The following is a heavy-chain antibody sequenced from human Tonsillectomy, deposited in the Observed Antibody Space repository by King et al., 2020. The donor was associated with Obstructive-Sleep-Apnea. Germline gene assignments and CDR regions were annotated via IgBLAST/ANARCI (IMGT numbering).Heavy chain of an antibody. CDR2: ISYDGSHK. V-gene: IGHV3-30*18. J-gene: IGHJ5*02. Sequence: VQLVESGGGVVQPGRSLRLSCAASGFTFSNYGMHWVRQAPGKGLEWVAVISYDGSHKYYADSVKARFTITRDNSKNTLYLQMNSLRAEVTAVDYCAKDSHGYADYDWFDPWGQGTLVTVPS. CDR3: AKDSHGYADYDWFDP. CDR1: GFTFSNYG. D-gene: IGHD4-17*01.